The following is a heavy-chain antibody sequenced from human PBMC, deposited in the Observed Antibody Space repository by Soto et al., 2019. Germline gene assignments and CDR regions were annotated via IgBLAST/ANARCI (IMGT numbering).Heavy chain of an antibody. J-gene: IGHJ4*02. CDR3: AKASYGDHAWAFDY. CDR2: ISYDGSNK. V-gene: IGHV3-30*18. CDR1: GFTFSSYG. D-gene: IGHD4-17*01. Sequence: QVQLVESGGGVVQPGRSLRLSCAASGFTFSSYGMHWVRQAPGKGLEWVAVISYDGSNKYYADSVKGRFTISRDNSKNTLYLQMNSLRAEDTAVYYCAKASYGDHAWAFDYWGQGTLVTVSS.